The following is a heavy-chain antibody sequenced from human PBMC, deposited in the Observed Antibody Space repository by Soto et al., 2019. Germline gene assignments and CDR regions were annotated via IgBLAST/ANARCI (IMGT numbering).Heavy chain of an antibody. J-gene: IGHJ6*02. CDR2: ISGSGGST. CDR1: GFTFTSYA. D-gene: IGHD2-15*01. Sequence: EVQLLESGGGLVQPGGSLRLSCAASGFTFTSYAMIWVRQAPGKGLEWVSAISGSGGSTYYADSVKGRFTISRDNSKNTVYLQMNSLRAEDTAVYYCARVQCTCGSCFSSYYYYYGMDVWGQGTTVTVSS. V-gene: IGHV3-23*01. CDR3: ARVQCTCGSCFSSYYYYYGMDV.